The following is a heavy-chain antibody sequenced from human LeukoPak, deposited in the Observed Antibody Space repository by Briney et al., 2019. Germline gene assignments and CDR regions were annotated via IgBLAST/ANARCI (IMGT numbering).Heavy chain of an antibody. CDR1: GYTFSTYG. V-gene: IGHV1-18*01. J-gene: IGHJ3*01. CDR2: ISADNGNT. Sequence: ASVKVSCKASGYTFSTYGIAWVRQAPGQGLEWMGWISADNGNTNYAQRLQGRVTMTKDTSTGTAYMELRSLRSDDTAMYYCAREDDTFDFWGQGTMVTVSS. CDR3: AREDDTFDF.